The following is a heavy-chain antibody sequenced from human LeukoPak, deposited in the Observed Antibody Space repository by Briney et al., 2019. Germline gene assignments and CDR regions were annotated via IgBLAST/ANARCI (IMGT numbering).Heavy chain of an antibody. CDR2: MNPSGGTT. Sequence: GASVKVSCKASGSTFATYYMHWVRQAPGQGLEWMGMMNPSGGTTTYAQKFQDRVTMTSDTSTSTVYMELRSLRSDDTAVYYCARGPGDQLLSYWFDPWGQGTLVTVSS. V-gene: IGHV1-46*01. D-gene: IGHD2-2*01. CDR1: GSTFATYY. J-gene: IGHJ5*02. CDR3: ARGPGDQLLSYWFDP.